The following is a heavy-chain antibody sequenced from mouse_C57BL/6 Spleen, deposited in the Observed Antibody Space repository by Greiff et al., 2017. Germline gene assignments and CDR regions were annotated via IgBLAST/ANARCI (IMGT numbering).Heavy chain of an antibody. V-gene: IGHV6-6*01. CDR1: GFTFSDAW. J-gene: IGHJ3*01. CDR3: TRRGAVAPGFAY. D-gene: IGHD1-1*01. CDR2: IRNKANNHAT. Sequence: EVKVVESGGGLVQPGGSMKLSCAASGFTFSDAWMDWVRQSPEKGLEWVAEIRNKANNHATYYAESVKGRFTISRDDSKSSVYLQMNSLRAEDTGIYYCTRRGAVAPGFAYWGQGTLVTVSA.